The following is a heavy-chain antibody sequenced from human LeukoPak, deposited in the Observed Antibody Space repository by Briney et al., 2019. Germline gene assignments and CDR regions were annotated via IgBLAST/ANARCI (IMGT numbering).Heavy chain of an antibody. Sequence: SETLSLTCTVSGGSISSYYWSWLRQPAGKGLEWIGRIYTSGSTNYNPSLKSRVTMSVDTSKNQFSLKLSSVTAADTAVYYCARAPRLQRADAFDIWGQGTMVTVSS. CDR3: ARAPRLQRADAFDI. CDR2: IYTSGST. V-gene: IGHV4-4*07. CDR1: GGSISSYY. D-gene: IGHD5-24*01. J-gene: IGHJ3*02.